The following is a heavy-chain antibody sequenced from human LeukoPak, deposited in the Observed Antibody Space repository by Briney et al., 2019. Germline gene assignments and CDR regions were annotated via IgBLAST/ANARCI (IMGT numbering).Heavy chain of an antibody. CDR2: ISWNSGSI. J-gene: IGHJ3*02. V-gene: IGHV3-9*03. CDR1: GFTFDDYA. CDR3: AKGPRKYSSSTGGAFDI. Sequence: GGSLRLSCAASGFTFDDYAMHWVRQAPGKGLEWVSGISWNSGSIGYADSVKGRFTISRDNAKNSLYLQMNSLRAEDMALYYCAKGPRKYSSSTGGAFDIWGQGTMVTVSS. D-gene: IGHD6-6*01.